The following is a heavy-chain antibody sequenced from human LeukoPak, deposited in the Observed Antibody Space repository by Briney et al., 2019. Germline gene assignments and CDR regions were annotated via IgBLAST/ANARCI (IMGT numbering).Heavy chain of an antibody. D-gene: IGHD6-19*01. J-gene: IGHJ3*02. Sequence: ASVKVSCKASGYTFTGYYMHWVRQAPGQGLEWMGWINPNSGGTNYAQKFQGRVTMTRDTSISTAYMELSRLRSDDTAVYYCARGRFKSSGWHAFDIWGQGTMVTVSS. V-gene: IGHV1-2*02. CDR3: ARGRFKSSGWHAFDI. CDR1: GYTFTGYY. CDR2: INPNSGGT.